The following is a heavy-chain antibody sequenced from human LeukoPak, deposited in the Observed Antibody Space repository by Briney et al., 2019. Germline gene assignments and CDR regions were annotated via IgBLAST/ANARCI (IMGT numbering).Heavy chain of an antibody. D-gene: IGHD3-9*01. CDR1: GFTFSSYG. CDR3: AKVTGAADILTGYFDFNWFDP. CDR2: IRYDGSNK. Sequence: GGSLRLSCAASGFTFSSYGMHWVRQAPGKGLEWVAFIRYDGSNKYYADSVKGRFTISRDNSKNTLYLQMNSLRAEDTAVYYCAKVTGAADILTGYFDFNWFDPWGQGTLVTVSP. V-gene: IGHV3-30*02. J-gene: IGHJ5*02.